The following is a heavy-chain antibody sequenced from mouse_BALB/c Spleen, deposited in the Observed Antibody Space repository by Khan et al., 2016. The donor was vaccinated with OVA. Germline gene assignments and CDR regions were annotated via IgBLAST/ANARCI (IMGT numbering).Heavy chain of an antibody. V-gene: IGHV1S81*02. CDR3: ARIKEVVATYFDY. D-gene: IGHD1-1*01. CDR1: GYTFTSYW. CDR2: TNPTNGRT. Sequence: QVQLQQPGAELVKAGASVKMSCKASGYTFTSYWMHWVKQRLGQGHEWFAETNPTNGRTYYNEKFKSKATLTVEKSSRPDYMLLSGPPFEDSAADYCARIKEVVATYFDYWGAGTTLTVSS. J-gene: IGHJ2*01.